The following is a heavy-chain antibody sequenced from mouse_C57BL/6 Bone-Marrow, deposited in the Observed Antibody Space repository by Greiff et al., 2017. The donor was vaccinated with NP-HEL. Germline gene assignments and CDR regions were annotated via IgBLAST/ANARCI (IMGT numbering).Heavy chain of an antibody. CDR1: GFTFSSYG. V-gene: IGHV5-6*01. CDR2: ISSGGSYT. D-gene: IGHD2-10*02. CDR3: ARHGYGNYDY. Sequence: EVQLVESGGDLVKPGGSLKLSCAASGFTFSSYGMSWVRQTPDKRLEWVATISSGGSYTYYPDSVKGRFTISRDNATNTLYLQMSSLKSEDTAMYYCARHGYGNYDYWGQGTTLTVSS. J-gene: IGHJ2*01.